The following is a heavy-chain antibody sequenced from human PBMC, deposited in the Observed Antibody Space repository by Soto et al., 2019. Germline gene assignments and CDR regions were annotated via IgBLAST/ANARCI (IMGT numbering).Heavy chain of an antibody. CDR2: IIPIFGTA. Sequence: QVQLVQSGAEVKKPGSSVKVSCKASGGTFSSYAISWVRQAPGQGLEWTGGIIPIFGTANYAQKFQGRVTITADESTSTAYMELSSLRSEDTAVYYCASTRVTMIVVVIPFFAYWGQGTLVTVSS. CDR3: ASTRVTMIVVVIPFFAY. J-gene: IGHJ4*02. D-gene: IGHD3-22*01. CDR1: GGTFSSYA. V-gene: IGHV1-69*01.